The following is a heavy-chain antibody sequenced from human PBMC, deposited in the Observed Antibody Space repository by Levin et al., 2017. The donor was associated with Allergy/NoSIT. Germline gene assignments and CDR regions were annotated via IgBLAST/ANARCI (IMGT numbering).Heavy chain of an antibody. CDR2: ITDRGTGT. Sequence: LSLTCAASGFAFDISAMCWVRQAPGKGLEWLSAITDRGTGTYYAASVKGRFTVSRDNSKNTLYLQINYLRADDTALYYCAKFGEPDYWGPGTLVTVSS. J-gene: IGHJ4*02. CDR3: AKFGEPDY. CDR1: GFAFDISA. D-gene: IGHD3-10*01. V-gene: IGHV3-23*01.